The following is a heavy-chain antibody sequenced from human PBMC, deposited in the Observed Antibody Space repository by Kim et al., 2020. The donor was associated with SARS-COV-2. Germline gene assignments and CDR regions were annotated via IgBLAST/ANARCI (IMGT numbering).Heavy chain of an antibody. J-gene: IGHJ5*02. CDR3: ARDQRAQVYCSSTSCYEGWFDP. V-gene: IGHV4-39*07. CDR1: GGSISSSSYY. CDR2: IYYSGST. D-gene: IGHD2-2*01. Sequence: SETLSLTCTVSGGSISSSSYYWGWIRQPPGKGLEWIGSIYYSGSTYYNPSLKSRVTISVDTSKNQFSLKLSSVTAADTAVYYCARDQRAQVYCSSTSCYEGWFDPWGQGTLVTVSS.